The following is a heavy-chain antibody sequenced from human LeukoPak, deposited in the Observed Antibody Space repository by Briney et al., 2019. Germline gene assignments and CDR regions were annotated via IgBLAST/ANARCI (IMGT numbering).Heavy chain of an antibody. Sequence: GASVKDSCKASGYTFTSYDINWVRQATGQGLEWMGWMNPNSGNTGYAQKFQGRVTMTRNTSISTAYMELSSLRSEDTAVYYCASAEMATRGAFDIWGQGTMVTVSS. CDR2: MNPNSGNT. CDR1: GYTFTSYD. CDR3: ASAEMATRGAFDI. D-gene: IGHD5-24*01. V-gene: IGHV1-8*01. J-gene: IGHJ3*02.